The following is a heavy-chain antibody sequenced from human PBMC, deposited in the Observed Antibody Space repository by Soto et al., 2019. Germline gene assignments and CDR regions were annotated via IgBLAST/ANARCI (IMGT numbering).Heavy chain of an antibody. V-gene: IGHV4-34*01. CDR3: ARVSYYDSSGYYQPYYYYGMDV. CDR2: INHSGST. J-gene: IGHJ6*02. D-gene: IGHD3-22*01. CDR1: GGSFSGYY. Sequence: SETLSLTCAVYGGSFSGYYWSRIRQPPGKGLEWIGEINHSGSTNYNPSLKSRVTISVDTSKNQFSLKLSSVTAADTAVYYCARVSYYDSSGYYQPYYYYGMDVWGQGTTVTVSS.